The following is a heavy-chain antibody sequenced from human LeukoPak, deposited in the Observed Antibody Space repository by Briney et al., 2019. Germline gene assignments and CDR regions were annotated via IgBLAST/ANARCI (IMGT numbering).Heavy chain of an antibody. CDR1: GFTFSSYA. CDR3: AKEGFGPFDTRSPNY. CDR2: ISDSGGTT. Sequence: GGSLRLSCAASGFTFSSYAMSWVRQPPGKGLEWVSGISDSGGTTHYADSVKGRFTISRDLLKNTLYLQTNSLRAEDTAVYYCAKEGFGPFDTRSPNYWGQGTRVIVPS. V-gene: IGHV3-23*01. J-gene: IGHJ4*02. D-gene: IGHD2-2*01.